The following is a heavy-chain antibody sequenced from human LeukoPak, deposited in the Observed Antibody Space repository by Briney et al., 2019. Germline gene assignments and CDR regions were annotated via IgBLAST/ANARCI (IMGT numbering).Heavy chain of an antibody. Sequence: SQTLSLTCAISGDSVSSNSAAWNWIRQSPSRGLEWLGRTYYRSKWYNDYAVSVKSRITINPDTSKNQFSLKLSSVTAADTAVYYCARTGSTVTMLYPFDHWGQGTLVTVSS. CDR1: GDSVSSNSAA. CDR3: ARTGSTVTMLYPFDH. CDR2: TYYRSKWYN. D-gene: IGHD4-17*01. J-gene: IGHJ4*02. V-gene: IGHV6-1*01.